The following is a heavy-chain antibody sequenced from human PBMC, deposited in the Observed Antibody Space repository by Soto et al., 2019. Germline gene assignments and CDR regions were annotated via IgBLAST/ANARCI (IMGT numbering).Heavy chain of an antibody. D-gene: IGHD3-10*01. Sequence: SVKVSCKASGGTFSSYTISWVRQAPGQGLEWMGRIIPILGIANYAQKFQGRVTITADKSTSTAYMELSSLRSEDTAVYYCARDSQIIFTLVGGVRPPYSFDYWGQGTLVTVSS. CDR1: GGTFSSYT. J-gene: IGHJ4*02. CDR3: ARDSQIIFTLVGGVRPPYSFDY. CDR2: IIPILGIA. V-gene: IGHV1-69*04.